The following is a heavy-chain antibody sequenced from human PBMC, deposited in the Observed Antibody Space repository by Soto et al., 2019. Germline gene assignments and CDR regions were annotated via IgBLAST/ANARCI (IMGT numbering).Heavy chain of an antibody. CDR3: ALQKLAFDS. J-gene: IGHJ4*02. Sequence: EVQLLESGGGLVQPGGSLRLSCAASGFTFRNYAMSWVRQAPGKGLEWVSAISGSVGSTYYADSVKGRFSISRDNSKNTLSLQMNSLRAGDTAVYYCALQKLAFDSWGQGALVTVSP. V-gene: IGHV3-23*01. D-gene: IGHD1-1*01. CDR2: ISGSVGST. CDR1: GFTFRNYA.